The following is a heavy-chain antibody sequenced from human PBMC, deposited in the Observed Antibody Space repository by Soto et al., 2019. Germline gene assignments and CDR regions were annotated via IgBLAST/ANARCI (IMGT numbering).Heavy chain of an antibody. J-gene: IGHJ4*02. D-gene: IGHD2-21*02. CDR2: IYYSGRT. CDR1: GESISSSSYY. CDR3: ARQRTAVVTQAYFDH. V-gene: IGHV4-39*01. Sequence: SETLSLTCIVSGESISSSSYYWGWIRQPPGKGLEWIGSIYYSGRTYYNPSFKSRVTISIDTSKNQFSLKLSSVTATDTAVYYCARQRTAVVTQAYFDHWGQGALVTVS.